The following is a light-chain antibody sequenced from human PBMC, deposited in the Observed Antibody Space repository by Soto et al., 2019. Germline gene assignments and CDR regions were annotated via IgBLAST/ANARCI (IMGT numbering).Light chain of an antibody. CDR2: DVS. V-gene: IGLV2-11*01. CDR1: SSDVGGYSN. J-gene: IGLJ1*01. CDR3: CSYAGSYTLYV. Sequence: QSVLTQPRSVSGSPGQSVTISCTGTSSDVGGYSNVSWFQQHPGKAPKLMINDVSKRPSGVPDRFSGSKTGNTASLTISGLQAEDEADYYCCSYAGSYTLYVFGTGTKLTVL.